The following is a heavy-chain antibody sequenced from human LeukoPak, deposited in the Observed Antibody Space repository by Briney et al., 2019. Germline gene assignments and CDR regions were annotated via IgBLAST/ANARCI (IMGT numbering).Heavy chain of an antibody. CDR2: INSDGSST. CDR3: ARGGDFWSGYYTYYFDY. J-gene: IGHJ4*02. V-gene: IGHV3-74*01. CDR1: GFTFGGYW. Sequence: PGGSLRLSCAASGFTFGGYWRHWVRQAPGKGLVWVSRINSDGSSTSYADSVKGRFTISRDNANNTLYLQMNSLRAEDTAVYYCARGGDFWSGYYTYYFDYWGQGTLVTVSS. D-gene: IGHD3-3*01.